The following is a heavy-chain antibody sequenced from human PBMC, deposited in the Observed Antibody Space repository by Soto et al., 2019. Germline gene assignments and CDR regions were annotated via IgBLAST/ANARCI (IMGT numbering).Heavy chain of an antibody. J-gene: IGHJ4*02. CDR2: IGTAGDT. CDR1: GFIFSTYD. Sequence: LRLSCAASGFIFSTYDMHWVRQATGKGLEWVSTIGTAGDTYYPDSVRGRFTISRENAKNSLYLQMNSLRAGDTAVYYCARSQRGPVDYWGQGTLVTVS. CDR3: ARSQRGPVDY. V-gene: IGHV3-13*01.